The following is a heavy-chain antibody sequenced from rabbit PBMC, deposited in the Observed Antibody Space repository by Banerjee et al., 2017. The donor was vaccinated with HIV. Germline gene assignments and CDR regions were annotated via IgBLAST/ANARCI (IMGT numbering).Heavy chain of an antibody. CDR2: IYGDNSGIT. CDR3: ARDLSGVIGWNFNL. V-gene: IGHV1S45*01. J-gene: IGHJ4*01. Sequence: QEQLEESGGDLVKPGASLTLTCTASGFDLSSGPYMCRVRQAPGKGLEWIGCIYGDNSGITYYASWAKGRFTISKTSWTTVTLQMTSLTAADTATYFCARDLSGVIGWNFNLWGPGTLVTVS. CDR1: GFDLSSGPY. D-gene: IGHD1-1*01.